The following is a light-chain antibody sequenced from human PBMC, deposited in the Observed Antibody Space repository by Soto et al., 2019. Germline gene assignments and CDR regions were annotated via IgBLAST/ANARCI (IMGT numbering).Light chain of an antibody. J-gene: IGKJ4*01. CDR3: QQYGSSPLT. CDR2: GAS. Sequence: ESVLTQSPGTLSLSPGERATLSCRASQSVSSNLAWYQQKPGQAPRLLIYGASSRATGIPDRFSGSGSGTDFTLTISRLEPEDFAVYYCQQYGSSPLTFGGGTKVDIK. V-gene: IGKV3-20*01. CDR1: QSVSSN.